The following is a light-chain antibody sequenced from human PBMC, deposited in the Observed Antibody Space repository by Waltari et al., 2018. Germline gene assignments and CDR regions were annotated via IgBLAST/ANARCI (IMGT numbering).Light chain of an antibody. Sequence: QSVLTQPPSVSAAPGQNVTISCSGSSSNIGNNFVSWYQQLPGTAPKLLIYDHNKGPSGMPDRFSGSKSGTSATLGITGLQTGDEADYSCGTWDNSLRAEVFGGGTKLTVL. V-gene: IGLV1-51*01. CDR2: DHN. CDR1: SSNIGNNF. J-gene: IGLJ3*02. CDR3: GTWDNSLRAEV.